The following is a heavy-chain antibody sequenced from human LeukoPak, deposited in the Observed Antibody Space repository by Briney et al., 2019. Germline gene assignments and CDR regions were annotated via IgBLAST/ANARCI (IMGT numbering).Heavy chain of an antibody. Sequence: TSETLSLTCIVSGYSISSVYYWGWIRQPPGKGLECIGSIYHSGSTYYNPSLKSRVTISVDTSKNQFSLKLSSVTAADTAMYYCARLRRVGATPFDYWGQGTLVTVSS. J-gene: IGHJ4*02. CDR2: IYHSGST. D-gene: IGHD1-26*01. CDR1: GYSISSVYY. V-gene: IGHV4-38-2*02. CDR3: ARLRRVGATPFDY.